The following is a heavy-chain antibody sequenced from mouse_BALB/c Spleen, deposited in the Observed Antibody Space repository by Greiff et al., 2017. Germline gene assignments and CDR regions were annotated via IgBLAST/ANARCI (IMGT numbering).Heavy chain of an antibody. CDR3: ARDGYGSSYDWYFDV. D-gene: IGHD1-1*01. V-gene: IGHV2-9*02. CDR1: GFSLTSYG. Sequence: VKVVESGPGLVAPSQSLSITCTVSGFSLTSYGVHWVRQPPGKGLEWLGVIWAGGSTNYNSALMSRLSISKDNSKSQVFLKMNSLQTDDTAMYYCARDGYGSSYDWYFDVWGAGTTVTVSS. J-gene: IGHJ1*01. CDR2: IWAGGST.